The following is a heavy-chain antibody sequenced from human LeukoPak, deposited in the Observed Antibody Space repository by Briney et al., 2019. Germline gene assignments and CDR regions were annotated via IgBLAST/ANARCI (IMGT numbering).Heavy chain of an antibody. CDR3: AKSTSSWERVDY. J-gene: IGHJ4*02. CDR2: ISGNSGRT. Sequence: PGGSLRLSCAASGFTFSSYAMSWVRHAPGKGLEWVSSISGNSGRTYYADSVKGRFSISRDNSNNTLYLQMNSLRAEDAAVYSCAKSTSSWERVDYWGQGTLVTVSS. V-gene: IGHV3-23*01. CDR1: GFTFSSYA. D-gene: IGHD6-13*01.